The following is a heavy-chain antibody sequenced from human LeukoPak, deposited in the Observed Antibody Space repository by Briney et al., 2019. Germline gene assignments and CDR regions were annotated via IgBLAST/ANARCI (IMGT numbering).Heavy chain of an antibody. D-gene: IGHD3-9*01. CDR2: ISGSGNST. V-gene: IGHV3-23*01. J-gene: IGHJ4*01. CDR3: AKGNFDWSYFHY. CDR1: GFTVSDYG. Sequence: TSGSLSLSCAASGFTVSDYGVNWVRQAPGKGLEWVSAISGSGNSTYYGDSVKGRFTISRDNSKNTLYLQMNSLRAEDTAVYYCAKGNFDWSYFHYWGQGTLVTVSS.